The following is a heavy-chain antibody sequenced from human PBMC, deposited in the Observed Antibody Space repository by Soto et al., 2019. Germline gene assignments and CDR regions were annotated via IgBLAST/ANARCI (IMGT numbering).Heavy chain of an antibody. CDR3: SRDEVSSEYLSYYNYGMDV. D-gene: IGHD6-19*01. CDR2: ISAYNGNT. V-gene: IGHV1-18*01. J-gene: IGHJ6*02. Sequence: ASVKVSCKASGYTFTCYGISWVRQAPGQGLEWMGWISAYNGNTNYAQKLQGRVTMTTDTSTSTDYMELRRLRSDDTAVYYCSRDEVSSEYLSYYNYGMDVWGQGTTVTVSS. CDR1: GYTFTCYG.